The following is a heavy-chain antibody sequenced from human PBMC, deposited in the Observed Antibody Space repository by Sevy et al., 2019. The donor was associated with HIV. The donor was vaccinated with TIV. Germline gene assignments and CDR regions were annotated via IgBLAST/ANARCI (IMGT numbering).Heavy chain of an antibody. CDR3: ARGGGGWEYYYYYYGMDV. CDR1: GYTFTSYG. J-gene: IGHJ6*02. CDR2: ISAYNGNT. D-gene: IGHD6-19*01. V-gene: IGHV1-18*01. Sequence: ASVKVSCKASGYTFTSYGISWVRQAPGQGLEWMGWISAYNGNTNYAQKLQGRVTMTTDTSTSTANMELRSLRSDDTAVYYCARGGGGWEYYYYYYGMDVWGQGTTVTVSS.